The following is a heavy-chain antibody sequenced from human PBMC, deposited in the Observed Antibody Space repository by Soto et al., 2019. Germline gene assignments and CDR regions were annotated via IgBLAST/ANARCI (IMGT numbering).Heavy chain of an antibody. D-gene: IGHD3-22*01. CDR1: GYTFSSSP. CDR2: IDVGSANA. CDR3: ARDRGPSSGYYPYWFDP. Sequence: ASVKVSCKTSGYTFSSSPVHRVRQTRGHRLQWIGWIDVGSANANYAQMLQERVTISRDMSTSTAYMELSSLRSEDTAVYYCARDRGPSSGYYPYWFDPWGQGTLVTVSS. V-gene: IGHV1-58*01. J-gene: IGHJ5*02.